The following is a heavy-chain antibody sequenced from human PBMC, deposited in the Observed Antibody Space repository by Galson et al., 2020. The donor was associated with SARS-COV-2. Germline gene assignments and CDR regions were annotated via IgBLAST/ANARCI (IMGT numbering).Heavy chain of an antibody. Sequence: ASVKVSCKTSGYTFTAYYIHWVRQPPGQGLAWMGWINPNSGGTNYAQQFQGWVPLTRYTSISTASMELSRLKSDDTAVSYCARATEMATFNYCGDGGQGTLVTVSS. CDR3: ARATEMATFNYCGD. D-gene: IGHD5-12*01. J-gene: IGHJ4*02. CDR1: GYTFTAYY. V-gene: IGHV1-2*04. CDR2: INPNSGGT.